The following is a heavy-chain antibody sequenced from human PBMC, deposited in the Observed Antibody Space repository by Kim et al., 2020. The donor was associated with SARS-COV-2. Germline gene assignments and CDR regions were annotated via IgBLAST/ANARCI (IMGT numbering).Heavy chain of an antibody. V-gene: IGHV3-15*01. D-gene: IGHD1-7*01. J-gene: IGHJ6*02. CDR3: TTDPELPSVPYGMDV. Sequence: APVKGRFTISRDDSKNTLYLQMNSLKTEDTAVYYCTTDPELPSVPYGMDVWGQGTTVTVSS.